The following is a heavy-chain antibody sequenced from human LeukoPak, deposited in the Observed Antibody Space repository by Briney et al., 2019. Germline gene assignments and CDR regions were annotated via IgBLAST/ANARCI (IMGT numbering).Heavy chain of an antibody. V-gene: IGHV3-13*01. D-gene: IGHD3-22*01. Sequence: PGGSLRLSCVASGFTFSDYDMHWVRQATGERLEWVSSITTAGKTYYPASVKGRFTISRENAKNSFYLQMNSLAAGDTAVYYCARWWYYESSGQGGAFDIWGQGTMVTVSS. CDR2: ITTAGKT. CDR1: GFTFSDYD. CDR3: ARWWYYESSGQGGAFDI. J-gene: IGHJ3*02.